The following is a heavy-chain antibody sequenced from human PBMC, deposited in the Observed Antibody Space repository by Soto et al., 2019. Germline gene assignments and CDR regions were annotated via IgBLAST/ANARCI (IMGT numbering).Heavy chain of an antibody. CDR3: ARSGYSYGYVGYYFDY. CDR2: IIPIFGTA. J-gene: IGHJ4*02. Sequence: SVKVSCKASGGTFSSYAISWVRQAPGQGLEWMGGIIPIFGTANYAQKFQGRVTITADESTSTAYMELSSLRSEDTAVYYCARSGYSYGYVGYYFDYWGQGTLVTVSS. V-gene: IGHV1-69*13. D-gene: IGHD5-18*01. CDR1: GGTFSSYA.